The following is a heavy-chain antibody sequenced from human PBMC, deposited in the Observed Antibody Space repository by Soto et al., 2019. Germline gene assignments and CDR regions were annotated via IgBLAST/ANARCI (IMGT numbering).Heavy chain of an antibody. CDR1: GGSFSGYY. V-gene: IGHV4-34*01. J-gene: IGHJ6*02. CDR3: ARGPKYYYGSGLLSRRNYGMDV. CDR2: INPSGST. Sequence: SETLSLTCAVYGGSFSGYYWSWIRQPPGKGLEWIGEINPSGSTNYNPSLKSRVTISVDTSKNQFSLKLSSVTAADTAVYYCARGPKYYYGSGLLSRRNYGMDVWGQGTTVTVSS. D-gene: IGHD3-10*01.